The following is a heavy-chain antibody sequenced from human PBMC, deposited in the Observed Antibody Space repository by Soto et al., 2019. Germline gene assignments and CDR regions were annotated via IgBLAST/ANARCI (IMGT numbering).Heavy chain of an antibody. J-gene: IGHJ4*02. CDR1: DYTFTSYG. Sequence: QVQLVQSGAEVKKPGASVKVSCKASDYTFTSYGISWVRQAPGQGLEWMGWISAYNGNTKYAQKFQGRVTMTTDTSTSTAYMELRSLGSDDTAVYYCASDLAVALIDYWGQGTLVTVSS. CDR2: ISAYNGNT. V-gene: IGHV1-18*01. D-gene: IGHD6-19*01. CDR3: ASDLAVALIDY.